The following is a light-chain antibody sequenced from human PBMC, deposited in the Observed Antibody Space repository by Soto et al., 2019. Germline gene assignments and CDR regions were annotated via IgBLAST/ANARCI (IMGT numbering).Light chain of an antibody. Sequence: QSALTQPASVSGSPGQSITISCAGTMRDVGAYNLVSWYQQHPGRAPQLIIYEVRNRPSGISFRFSVSKSGNTASLTISGLQAEDEADYYCSSYTSKSSRIFGGGTKVTVL. CDR2: EVR. V-gene: IGLV2-14*01. CDR1: MRDVGAYNL. CDR3: SSYTSKSSRI. J-gene: IGLJ2*01.